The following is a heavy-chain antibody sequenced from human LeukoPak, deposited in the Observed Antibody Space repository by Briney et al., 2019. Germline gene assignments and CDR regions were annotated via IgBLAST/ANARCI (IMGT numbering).Heavy chain of an antibody. CDR1: GGSISSGGYY. J-gene: IGHJ4*02. CDR3: ARDFSGSGHFDY. V-gene: IGHV4-31*03. Sequence: SETLSLTCTVSGGSISSGGYYWSWIRQHPGKGLEWIGYIYYSGSTYYNPSLKSRVTISVDTSKNQFSLKLSSVTAADTAVYYCARDFSGSGHFDYWGQGTLVTVSS. D-gene: IGHD2-15*01. CDR2: IYYSGST.